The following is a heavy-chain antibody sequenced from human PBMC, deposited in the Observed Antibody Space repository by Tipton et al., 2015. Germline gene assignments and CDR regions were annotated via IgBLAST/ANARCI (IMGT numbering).Heavy chain of an antibody. CDR1: GFTFSSYA. Sequence: SLRLSCAASGFTFSSYAMSWVRQAPGKGLDWVSGISDSGGNTYYADSVKGRFTISRDNSKNTLYLQMSSLTAEDTAVYFCARWSDYGDSRGMRFDYWGQGTLVTVSS. CDR2: ISDSGGNT. J-gene: IGHJ4*02. V-gene: IGHV3-23*01. D-gene: IGHD4-17*01. CDR3: ARWSDYGDSRGMRFDY.